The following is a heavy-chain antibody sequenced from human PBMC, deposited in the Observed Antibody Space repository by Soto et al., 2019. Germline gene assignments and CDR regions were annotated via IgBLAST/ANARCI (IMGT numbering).Heavy chain of an antibody. CDR2: ISAYNGNT. CDR1: GYTFTSYG. CDR3: ARNLGYCSGGSCYSDNFFDY. Sequence: ASVKVSCKASGYTFTSYGISWMRQAPGQGLEWMGWISAYNGNTNYAQKLQGRVTMTTDTSTSTAYMELRSLRSDDTAVYYCARNLGYCSGGSCYSDNFFDYWGQGTLVTVSS. J-gene: IGHJ4*02. V-gene: IGHV1-18*01. D-gene: IGHD2-15*01.